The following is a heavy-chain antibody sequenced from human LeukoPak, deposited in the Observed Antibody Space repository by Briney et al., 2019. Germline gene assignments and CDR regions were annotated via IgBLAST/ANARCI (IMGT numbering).Heavy chain of an antibody. CDR3: IGFYDSSGYRTDAFDI. Sequence: SVKVSCKASGGTFSSYAISWVRQAPGQGLEWMGGIIPIFGTANYAQKFQGRVTITADESTSTAYMELSSLRSEDTAVYCCIGFYDSSGYRTDAFDIWGQGTMVTVSS. CDR1: GGTFSSYA. J-gene: IGHJ3*02. V-gene: IGHV1-69*13. CDR2: IIPIFGTA. D-gene: IGHD3-22*01.